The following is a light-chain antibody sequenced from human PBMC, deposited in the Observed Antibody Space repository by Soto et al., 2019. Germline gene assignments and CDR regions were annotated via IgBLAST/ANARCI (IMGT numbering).Light chain of an antibody. Sequence: QSALTQPASVSGSTGQSITISCTGTSSDVGGFNYVSWYQQHPGKAPKLIIYDVTNRPSGVSYRYSGSQSGTTASLTISGLQVEDEVDYYCNSYTSSSTYVLGSRTKVT. CDR2: DVT. J-gene: IGLJ1*01. V-gene: IGLV2-14*03. CDR3: NSYTSSSTYV. CDR1: SSDVGGFNY.